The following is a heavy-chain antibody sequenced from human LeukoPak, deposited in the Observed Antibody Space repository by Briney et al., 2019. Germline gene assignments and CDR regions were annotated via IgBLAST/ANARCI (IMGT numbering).Heavy chain of an antibody. CDR1: GFTFSGSA. Sequence: GGSLRLSCAASGFTFSGSAMHWVRQASGKGLEWVANIKQDGSEKYYVDSVKGRFTISRDNAKNSLYLQMNSLRAEDTAVYYCARRWWQQLVVTLFDYWGQGTLVTVSS. CDR3: ARRWWQQLVVTLFDY. D-gene: IGHD6-13*01. J-gene: IGHJ4*02. CDR2: IKQDGSEK. V-gene: IGHV3-7*02.